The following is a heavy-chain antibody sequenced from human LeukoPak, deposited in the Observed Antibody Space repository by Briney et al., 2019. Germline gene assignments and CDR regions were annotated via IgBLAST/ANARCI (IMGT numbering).Heavy chain of an antibody. J-gene: IGHJ4*02. CDR1: GGSFSGYY. CDR2: TNHSGST. V-gene: IGHV4-34*01. CDR3: ARGRSGGSYAPGY. D-gene: IGHD3-16*01. Sequence: SETLSLTCAAYGGSFSGYYWSWIRQPPGKGLEWIGETNHSGSTNYNPSLKSRVTISVDTSKNQFSLKLSSVTAADTAVYYCARGRSGGSYAPGYWGQGTLVTVSS.